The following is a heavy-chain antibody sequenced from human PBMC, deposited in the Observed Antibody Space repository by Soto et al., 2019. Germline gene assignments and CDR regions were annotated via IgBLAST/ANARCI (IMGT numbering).Heavy chain of an antibody. CDR2: TRYAGGT. CDR3: ARQIGFWRWYFDL. Sequence: SETLSLTCTVSGDSINSNDDYWGWIRQPPGKGLEWIGTTRYAGGTYSNPSLRSRVAISADTSSTQFSLRLNSVTAADTAVYYCARQIGFWRWYFDLWGRGTLVTVSS. CDR1: GDSINSNDDY. D-gene: IGHD2-15*01. V-gene: IGHV4-39*01. J-gene: IGHJ2*01.